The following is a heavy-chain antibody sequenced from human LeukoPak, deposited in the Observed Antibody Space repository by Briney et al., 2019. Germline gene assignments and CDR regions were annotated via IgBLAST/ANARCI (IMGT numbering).Heavy chain of an antibody. CDR3: AKLSLVEPTDY. Sequence: GGSLRLSCAASGFTFNNFAMTWVRQAPGKGLEWVSAITASGGSTFYADSVKGRFTISRDNSKNTQYLQMNTLRAEDTAIYYCAKLSLVEPTDYWGQGTLVTVSS. V-gene: IGHV3-23*01. D-gene: IGHD1-26*01. J-gene: IGHJ4*02. CDR2: ITASGGST. CDR1: GFTFNNFA.